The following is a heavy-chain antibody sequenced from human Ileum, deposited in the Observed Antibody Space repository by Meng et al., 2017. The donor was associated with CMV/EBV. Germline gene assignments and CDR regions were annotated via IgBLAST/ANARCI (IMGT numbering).Heavy chain of an antibody. CDR2: IVNDGSDT. V-gene: IGHV3-74*03. Sequence: GESLKISCAASGFTFSSNWMHWVRQVPGKGLVWVSRIVNDGSDTKYADSVKGRFTISRDNAKNTLYLQMNSLRAEDTGVYYCVRGGCTSTSCLHYWGQGTRVTVSS. D-gene: IGHD2-2*01. CDR1: GFTFSSNW. CDR3: VRGGCTSTSCLHY. J-gene: IGHJ4*02.